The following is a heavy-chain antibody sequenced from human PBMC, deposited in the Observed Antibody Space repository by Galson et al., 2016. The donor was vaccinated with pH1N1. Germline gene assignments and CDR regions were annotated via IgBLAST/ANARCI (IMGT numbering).Heavy chain of an antibody. Sequence: SVKVSCKASGCIFTRGYFHWVRQAPGQGLEWMGVIDPSNGGTTFAQKFQGLVTMTRDTSTSTVYMEVSGLKSDDTAVYYCIRDLGRLRDFWGQGTLVTVSS. CDR1: GCIFTRGY. J-gene: IGHJ4*02. V-gene: IGHV1-46*03. D-gene: IGHD7-27*01. CDR3: IRDLGRLRDF. CDR2: IDPSNGGT.